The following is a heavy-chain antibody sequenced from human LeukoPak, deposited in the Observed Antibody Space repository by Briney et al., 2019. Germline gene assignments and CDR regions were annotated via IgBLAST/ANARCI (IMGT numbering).Heavy chain of an antibody. D-gene: IGHD2-15*01. CDR1: GGSFSGYY. CDR2: INHSGST. Sequence: SETLSLTCAVYGGSFSGYYWSWLRQPPGKGLEWIGEINHSGSTNYNPSLKSRVTISVDTSKNQFSLKLSSVTAADTAVYYCARYCSGGSCYSGFDYWGQGTLVTVSS. CDR3: ARYCSGGSCYSGFDY. J-gene: IGHJ4*02. V-gene: IGHV4-34*01.